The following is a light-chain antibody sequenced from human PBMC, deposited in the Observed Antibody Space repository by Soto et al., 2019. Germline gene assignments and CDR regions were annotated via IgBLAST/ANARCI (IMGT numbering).Light chain of an antibody. V-gene: IGKV3-15*01. CDR1: QSAHNN. CDR2: LTS. J-gene: IGKJ4*01. CDR3: QPYPWWPLN. Sequence: EIVMTQSPATLSVSPGERATLSCRASQSAHNNLAWYQQKPGQAPRLLIYLTSTRATGVPARFSGSGSWTDFTLTISILQSEDFAFYYCQPYPWWPLNFGGGTKVEIK.